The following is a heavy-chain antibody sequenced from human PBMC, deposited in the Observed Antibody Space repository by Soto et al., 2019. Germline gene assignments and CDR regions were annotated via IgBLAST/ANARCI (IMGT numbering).Heavy chain of an antibody. V-gene: IGHV1-18*01. CDR2: ISAYNGNT. CDR3: ARAPQDDYIWGTPNYMDV. J-gene: IGHJ6*03. CDR1: GYTFTSYG. D-gene: IGHD3-16*01. Sequence: GASVKVSCKASGYTFTSYGISWVRQAPGQGLEWMGWISAYNGNTNYAQKLQGRVTITRDTSASTAYMELSSLRSEDTAVYYCARAPQDDYIWGTPNYMDVWGKGTTVTVSS.